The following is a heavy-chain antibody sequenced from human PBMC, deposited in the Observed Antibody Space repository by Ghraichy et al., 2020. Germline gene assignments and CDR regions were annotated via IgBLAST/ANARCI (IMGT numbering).Heavy chain of an antibody. CDR3: ARVSADYYDSSGYYVVVLYGMDV. CDR1: GGTFSSYA. CDR2: IIPIFGTA. J-gene: IGHJ6*02. V-gene: IGHV1-69*13. Sequence: SVKVSCKASGGTFSSYAISWVRQAPGQGLEWMGGIIPIFGTANYAQKFQGRVTITADESTSTAYMELSSLRSEDTAVYYCARVSADYYDSSGYYVVVLYGMDVWGQGTTVTVSS. D-gene: IGHD3-22*01.